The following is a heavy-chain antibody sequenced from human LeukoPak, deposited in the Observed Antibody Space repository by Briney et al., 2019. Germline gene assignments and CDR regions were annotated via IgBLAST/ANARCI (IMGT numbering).Heavy chain of an antibody. CDR3: ASTGAVGFDY. Sequence: ASVKVSCKASGGTFSSYAISWVRQAPGQGLEWMGGIIPIFGTANYAQKFQGRVTITADESTSTAYMEPSSLRSEDTAVYYCASTGAVGFDYWGQGTLVTVSS. J-gene: IGHJ4*02. CDR1: GGTFSSYA. V-gene: IGHV1-69*13. CDR2: IIPIFGTA. D-gene: IGHD3-10*01.